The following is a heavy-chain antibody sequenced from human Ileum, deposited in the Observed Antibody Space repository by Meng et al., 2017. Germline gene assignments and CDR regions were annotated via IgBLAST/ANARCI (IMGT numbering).Heavy chain of an antibody. CDR2: IFQSGRT. CDR3: ATSNDRDVYYLGY. J-gene: IGHJ4*02. CDR1: GTW. D-gene: IGHD3-22*01. V-gene: IGHV4-4*02. Sequence: QVKLREQGPRLVKPSGTLSLTCAVSGTWWSWVRQPPGKGLEWIGEIFQSGRTNYNPSLKSRVTISIDKSKSQVSLQLSAVTAADTAVYSCATSNDRDVYYLGYWGQGTLVTVSS.